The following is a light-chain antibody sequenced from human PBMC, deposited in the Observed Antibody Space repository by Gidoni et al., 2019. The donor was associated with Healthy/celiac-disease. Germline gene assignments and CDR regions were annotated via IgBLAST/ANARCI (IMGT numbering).Light chain of an antibody. Sequence: DIVMTQSPDSLAVSLGERATINCKSSQSVLYSSSNKNYLAWYQQKPGQPPKLLIYWASTRESGVPDRFSGSGSGTDFTLTISSLQTEDVAVYYCQQYYSAFTFGGGTKVEIK. CDR1: QSVLYSSSNKNY. CDR3: QQYYSAFT. J-gene: IGKJ4*01. CDR2: WAS. V-gene: IGKV4-1*01.